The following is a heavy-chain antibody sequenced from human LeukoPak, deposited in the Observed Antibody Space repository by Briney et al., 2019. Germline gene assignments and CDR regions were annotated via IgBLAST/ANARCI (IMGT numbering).Heavy chain of an antibody. V-gene: IGHV1-69*13. D-gene: IGHD2-2*01. CDR1: GGTFSSYA. CDR2: IIPIFGTA. CDR3: ARDGTAGTSLYNWFGP. Sequence: ASVKVSCKASGGTFSSYAISWVRQAPGQGLEWMGGIIPIFGTANYAQKFQGRVTITADESTSTAYMELSSLRSEDTAVYYCARDGTAGTSLYNWFGPWGQGTLVTVSS. J-gene: IGHJ5*02.